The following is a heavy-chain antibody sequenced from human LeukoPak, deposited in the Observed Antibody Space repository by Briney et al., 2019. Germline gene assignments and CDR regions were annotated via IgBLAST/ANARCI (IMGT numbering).Heavy chain of an antibody. CDR2: ISYDGSNK. Sequence: GGSLRLSCAASGFTFSYYAIRWVRQAPGKGREWVAVISYDGSNKYYADSVKGRFTISRDNSKNTLYLQMNSLRAEDTAAYYCARDLSYGDFPTYFDYWGQGTLVTVSS. J-gene: IGHJ4*02. CDR3: ARDLSYGDFPTYFDY. V-gene: IGHV3-30*04. CDR1: GFTFSYYA. D-gene: IGHD4-17*01.